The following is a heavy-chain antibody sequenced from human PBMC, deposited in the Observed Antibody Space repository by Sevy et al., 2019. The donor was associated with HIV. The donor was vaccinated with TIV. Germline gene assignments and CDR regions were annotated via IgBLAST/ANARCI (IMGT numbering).Heavy chain of an antibody. CDR2: IYYNGHI. J-gene: IGHJ4*02. Sequence: SETLYLTCTVSGGSITSLYWNWIRHPPGKGLEWIANIYYNGHINYNPSLKSRVTLSLDTSKKQCCLRLSSVTAADTAMYYCAGENAWGRGYSWGQGTLVTVSS. D-gene: IGHD1-26*01. CDR3: AGENAWGRGYS. V-gene: IGHV4-59*08. CDR1: GGSITSLY.